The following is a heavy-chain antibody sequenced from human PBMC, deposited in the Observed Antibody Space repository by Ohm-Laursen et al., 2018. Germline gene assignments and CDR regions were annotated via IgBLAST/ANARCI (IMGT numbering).Heavy chain of an antibody. V-gene: IGHV3-30*18. Sequence: SLRLSCTASGFTFSSYGMHWVRQAPGKGLEWVAVISYDGSNKYYADSVKGRFTISRDNSKNTLYLQMNSLRAEDTAVYYCAKDPADYYDSSGYPDYWGQGTLVTVS. D-gene: IGHD3-22*01. CDR3: AKDPADYYDSSGYPDY. CDR2: ISYDGSNK. J-gene: IGHJ4*02. CDR1: GFTFSSYG.